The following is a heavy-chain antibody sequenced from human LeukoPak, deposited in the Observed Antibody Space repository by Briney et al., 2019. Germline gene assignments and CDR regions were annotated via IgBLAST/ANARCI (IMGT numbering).Heavy chain of an antibody. CDR1: GYTFTSYY. CDR3: ARGNPGVIDY. V-gene: IGHV1-46*01. Sequence: ASVKVSCKASGYTFTSYYMHWVRQSPGQRLEWMGMINPSGGSTSYAQKCQGRVTMTRDTSTSTVYMELSSLRSEDTAVYYCARGNPGVIDYWGQGTLVTVSS. J-gene: IGHJ4*02. CDR2: INPSGGST. D-gene: IGHD3-10*01.